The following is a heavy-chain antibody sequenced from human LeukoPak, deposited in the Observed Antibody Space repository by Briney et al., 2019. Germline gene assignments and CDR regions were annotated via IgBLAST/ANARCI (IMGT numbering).Heavy chain of an antibody. J-gene: IGHJ6*03. Sequence: SETLSLTCTVSGGSISSYYWSWIRQPAGKGLEWIGRIYTSGSTNYNPSLKSRVTMSVDTSKNQFSLKLSSVTAADTAVYYCARDPRPITIFGVVTRLEYYYMDVWGKGTTVTVSS. CDR2: IYTSGST. V-gene: IGHV4-4*07. CDR1: GGSISSYY. CDR3: ARDPRPITIFGVVTRLEYYYMDV. D-gene: IGHD3-3*01.